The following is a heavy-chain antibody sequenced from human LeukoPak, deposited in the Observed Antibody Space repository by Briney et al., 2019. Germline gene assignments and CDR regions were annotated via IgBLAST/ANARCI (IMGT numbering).Heavy chain of an antibody. CDR1: GGSISGSSYY. CDR2: IYYSGST. J-gene: IGHJ6*03. V-gene: IGHV4-39*02. D-gene: IGHD2-2*01. CDR3: ARPAARGYYYYYMDV. Sequence: PSETLSLTCTVSGGSISGSSYYWGWIRQPPGKGLEWIGTIYYSGSTYYNPSLKSRVTISVGASKNHFSLKLTSVTAADTAVYYCARPAARGYYYYYMDVWGKGTTVTVSS.